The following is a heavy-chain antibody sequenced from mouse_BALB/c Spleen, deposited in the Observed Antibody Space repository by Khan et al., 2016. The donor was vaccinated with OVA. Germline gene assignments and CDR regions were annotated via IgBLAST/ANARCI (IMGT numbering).Heavy chain of an antibody. J-gene: IGHJ1*01. CDR2: VRTYIGYT. V-gene: IGHV1S137*01. Sequence: QVQLQQSGPEVVRPGLSVKISCKGSGFTFTDHAMHWVKQSHAKSLEWIVVVRTYIGYTNYNQKFKGMATMPVDNSSSIAYMELARLTSADSDIFYCAAYYYGSCYWYFDVWGAGTTVTVSS. D-gene: IGHD1-1*01. CDR3: AAYYYGSCYWYFDV. CDR1: GFTFTDHA.